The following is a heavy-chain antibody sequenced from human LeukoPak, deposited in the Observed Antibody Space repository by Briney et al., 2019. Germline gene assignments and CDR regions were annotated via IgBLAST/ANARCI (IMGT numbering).Heavy chain of an antibody. J-gene: IGHJ6*02. D-gene: IGHD3-3*01. V-gene: IGHV3-30*04. CDR3: AKDRNYDFWSGYYAYYGMDV. CDR1: GFTFSSYA. CDR2: ISYDGSNK. Sequence: PGGSLRLSCAASGFTFSSYAMHWVRQAPGKGLEWVAVISYDGSNKYYADSVKGRFTISRDNSKNTLYLQMNSLRAEDTAVYYCAKDRNYDFWSGYYAYYGMDVWGQGTTVTVSS.